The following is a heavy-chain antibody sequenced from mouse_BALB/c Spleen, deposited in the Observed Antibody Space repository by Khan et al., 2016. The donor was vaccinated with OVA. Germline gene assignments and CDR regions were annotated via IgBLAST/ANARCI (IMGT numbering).Heavy chain of an antibody. D-gene: IGHD1-1*01. V-gene: IGHV2-6-7*01. J-gene: IGHJ3*01. CDR2: IWGVGST. Sequence: QVQLKESGPGLVAPSHSLSITCTVSGFSLTGYGVNSVRQPPGKCLEWLVVIWGVGSTDYISSLKSSLSIRKDNSKSQVFLKMNSLQTDDTARYYWARVRSYINRRFADWGHGTLVTVSA. CDR1: GFSLTGYG. CDR3: ARVRSYINRRFAD.